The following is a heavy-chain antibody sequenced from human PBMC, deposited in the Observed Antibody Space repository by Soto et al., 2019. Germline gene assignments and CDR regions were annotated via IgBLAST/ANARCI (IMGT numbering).Heavy chain of an antibody. CDR3: AKDPGALLVPAAIAYYYYGMDV. Sequence: PGGSLRLSCAASGFTFSSYAMSWVRQAPGKGLEWVSAISGSGGSTYYADSVKGRFTISRDNSKNTLYLQMNSLRAEDTAVYYCAKDPGALLVPAAIAYYYYGMDVWGQGTTVTAP. D-gene: IGHD2-2*01. J-gene: IGHJ6*02. CDR2: ISGSGGST. V-gene: IGHV3-23*01. CDR1: GFTFSSYA.